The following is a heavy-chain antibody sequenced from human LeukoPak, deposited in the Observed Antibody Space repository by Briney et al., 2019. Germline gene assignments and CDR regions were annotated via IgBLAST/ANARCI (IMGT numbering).Heavy chain of an antibody. CDR1: GDSVSSNSVT. CDR2: TYYRSTWYN. CDR3: ARRLTQYDCFDP. Sequence: SQTLSLTCAISGDSVSSNSVTWIWIRQSPSRGLEWLGRTYYRSTWYNDYAVSVRGRITVNPDTSKNQLSLHLNSVTPEDTAVYYCARRLTQYDCFDPWGQGILVTVSS. D-gene: IGHD2-2*01. V-gene: IGHV6-1*01. J-gene: IGHJ5*02.